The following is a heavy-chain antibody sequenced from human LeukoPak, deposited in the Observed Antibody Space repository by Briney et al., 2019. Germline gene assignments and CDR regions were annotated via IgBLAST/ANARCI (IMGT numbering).Heavy chain of an antibody. CDR2: ISYDGSNK. CDR3: AKLDSSYLDY. CDR1: GFTFSSYG. D-gene: IGHD3/OR15-3a*01. Sequence: GGSLRLSCAASGFTFSSYGMHWVRQAPGKGLEWVAVISYDGSNKYYADSVKGRFTISRDNSKNTLYLQMNSLRAEDTAVYYYAKLDSSYLDYWGQGTLVTVSS. V-gene: IGHV3-30*18. J-gene: IGHJ4*02.